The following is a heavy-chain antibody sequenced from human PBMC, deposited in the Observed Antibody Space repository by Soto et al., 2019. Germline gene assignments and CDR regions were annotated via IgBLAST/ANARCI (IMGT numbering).Heavy chain of an antibody. Sequence: EVQLLESGGGLVQPGGSLRLACAGSGFTVSSFAMSWVRQAPGKGLEGVSAINGRGDDADYADSVKGQFTISRDNSKNALYLQMNSLRAEDTAVYYCAGPGYSSQDYWGQGTLVTVSS. D-gene: IGHD5-18*01. CDR3: AGPGYSSQDY. V-gene: IGHV3-23*01. J-gene: IGHJ4*02. CDR2: INGRGDDA. CDR1: GFTVSSFA.